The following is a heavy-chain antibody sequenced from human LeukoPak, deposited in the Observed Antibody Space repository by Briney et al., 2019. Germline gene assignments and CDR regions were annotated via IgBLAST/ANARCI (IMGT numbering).Heavy chain of an antibody. D-gene: IGHD6-13*01. CDR1: GFTFDDYA. Sequence: GGSLRLSCAASGFTFDDYATHWVRQAPGKGLEWVSGITWNSGSIGYADSVKGRFTISRDNAKNSLYLQMNSLRAEDTALYYCAKDGGSSFGYYYFDLWGRGTLVTVSS. CDR3: AKDGGSSFGYYYFDL. V-gene: IGHV3-9*01. J-gene: IGHJ2*01. CDR2: ITWNSGSI.